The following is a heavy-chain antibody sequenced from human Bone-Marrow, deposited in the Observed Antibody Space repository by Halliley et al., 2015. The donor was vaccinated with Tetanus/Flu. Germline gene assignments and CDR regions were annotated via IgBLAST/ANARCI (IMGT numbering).Heavy chain of an antibody. D-gene: IGHD2-21*02. V-gene: IGHV4-59*08. CDR1: GGSFNIYY. CDR3: ARRAFCGDDCSPFDY. J-gene: IGHJ4*02. Sequence: TLSLTCTVSGGSFNIYYWSWIRQPPGKGLEWIGYISYSGTTNYNPSLESRVTISVDSSKNQVSLKLTSVTAADTAIYYCARRAFCGDDCSPFDYWGQGTLVTVSS. CDR2: ISYSGTT.